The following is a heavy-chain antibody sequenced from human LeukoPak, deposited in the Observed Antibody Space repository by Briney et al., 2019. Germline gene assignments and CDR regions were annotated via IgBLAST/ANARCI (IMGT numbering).Heavy chain of an antibody. Sequence: PSQTLSLTCTVSRGSISSGNYYWSWIRQPPGKRLEWTGYIYYTGTTNYNPSLKSRVTISVDTSKSQLSLRLSSVTAADTAVYYCARAGFLAADGTHAFDIWGQGTMLTVSS. CDR3: ARAGFLAADGTHAFDI. CDR2: IYYTGTT. D-gene: IGHD6-13*01. V-gene: IGHV4-61*01. CDR1: RGSISSGNYY. J-gene: IGHJ3*02.